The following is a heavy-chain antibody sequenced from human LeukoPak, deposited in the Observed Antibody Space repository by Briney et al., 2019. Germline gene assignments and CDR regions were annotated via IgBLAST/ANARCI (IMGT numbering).Heavy chain of an antibody. CDR1: GSTFSSYA. Sequence: GGSLRLSCAASGSTFSSYAISWVRQAPGKGLEWVSAISGSGGSTYYADSVKGRFTISRDNSKNTLYLQMNSLRAEDTAVYYCAKGDYGDYVASNFDYWGQGTLVTVSS. J-gene: IGHJ4*02. D-gene: IGHD4-17*01. CDR2: ISGSGGST. V-gene: IGHV3-23*01. CDR3: AKGDYGDYVASNFDY.